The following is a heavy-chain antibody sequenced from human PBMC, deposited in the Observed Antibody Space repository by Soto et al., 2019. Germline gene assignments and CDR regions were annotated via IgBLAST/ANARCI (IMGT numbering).Heavy chain of an antibody. CDR2: IDPSDSYT. J-gene: IGHJ6*02. Sequence: GESLKISCKGSGYSFTSYWISWVRQMPGKGLEWMGRIDPSDSYTNYSPSLQGHVTISADKSISTAYLQWSSLKASDTAMYYCAREYSSSNYYYYGMDVWGQGTTVTVSS. D-gene: IGHD6-6*01. CDR1: GYSFTSYW. V-gene: IGHV5-10-1*01. CDR3: AREYSSSNYYYYGMDV.